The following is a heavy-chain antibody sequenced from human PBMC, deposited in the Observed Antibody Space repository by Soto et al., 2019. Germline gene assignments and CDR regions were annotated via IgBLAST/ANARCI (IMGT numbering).Heavy chain of an antibody. CDR3: VRDSGSWPPLIGY. CDR2: IAYYVSYK. J-gene: IGHJ1*01. CDR1: GFPFTNYG. V-gene: IGHV3-30*03. D-gene: IGHD6-13*01. Sequence: SLRLSCAASGFPFTNYGLHWVRQAPGKGLEWVAVIAYYVSYKYYADSVKGRFTISRDNSKNTLYVQMNSLRPEDTAVYYCVRDSGSWPPLIGYLGKGTMATVSA.